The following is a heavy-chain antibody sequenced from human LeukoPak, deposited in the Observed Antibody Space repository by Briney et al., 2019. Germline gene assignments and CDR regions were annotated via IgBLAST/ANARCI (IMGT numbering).Heavy chain of an antibody. CDR1: GSSFSRGYY. V-gene: IGHV4-38-2*02. CDR2: MYHSGST. J-gene: IGHJ3*02. Sequence: SETLSLTCTDSGSSFSRGYYWDWIRQPPGKGLEWIGSMYHSGSTYQNPSLKNRVTISIDTSKNQFSLKLNPVTATDTAVYYCARVASSVRDDAFDIWGQGTMVIVSS. CDR3: ARVASSVRDDAFDI. D-gene: IGHD3-22*01.